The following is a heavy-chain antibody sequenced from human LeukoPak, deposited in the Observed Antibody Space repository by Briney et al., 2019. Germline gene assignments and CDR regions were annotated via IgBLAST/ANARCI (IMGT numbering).Heavy chain of an antibody. CDR2: MNPNSGNT. CDR3: ARRGYSYGWGYYYYMDV. Sequence: ASVKVSCKASGYTFTGYYMHWVRQAPGQGLEWMGWMNPNSGNTGYAQKFQGRVTMARNTSISTAYMELSSLRSEDTAVYYCARRGYSYGWGYYYYMDVWGKGTTVTISS. J-gene: IGHJ6*03. V-gene: IGHV1-8*02. D-gene: IGHD5-18*01. CDR1: GYTFTGYY.